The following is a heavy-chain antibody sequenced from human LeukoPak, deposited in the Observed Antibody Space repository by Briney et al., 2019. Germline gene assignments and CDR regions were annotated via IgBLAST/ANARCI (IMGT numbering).Heavy chain of an antibody. CDR3: AKDLGARGVRPLIYFAFDY. Sequence: AGGSLRLSCAASGFTFSSYAMSWVRQAPGKGLEWVSAISGSGGSTYYADSVKGRFTISRDNSKNTLYLQMNSLRAEDTAVYYCAKDLGARGVRPLIYFAFDYWGQGTLVTVSS. D-gene: IGHD2-2*02. J-gene: IGHJ4*02. CDR1: GFTFSSYA. CDR2: ISGSGGST. V-gene: IGHV3-23*01.